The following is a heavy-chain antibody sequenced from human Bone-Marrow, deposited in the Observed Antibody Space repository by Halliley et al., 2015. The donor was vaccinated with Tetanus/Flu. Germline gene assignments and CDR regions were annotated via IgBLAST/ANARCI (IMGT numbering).Heavy chain of an antibody. V-gene: IGHV1-18*01. CDR2: IGKPNANT. J-gene: IGHJ4*02. CDR3: ARESPGWYRLRGFDY. D-gene: IGHD2-15*01. Sequence: GWIGKPNANTNYGQRLPAKFPMTTDTSTNAVYMERKSLRSDDTAVYYCARESPGWYRLRGFDYWGQGTLVTVSS.